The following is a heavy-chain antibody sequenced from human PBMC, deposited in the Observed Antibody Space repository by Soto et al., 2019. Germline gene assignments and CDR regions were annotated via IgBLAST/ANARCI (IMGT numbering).Heavy chain of an antibody. D-gene: IGHD7-27*01. CDR2: ISSSSSTI. V-gene: IGHV3-48*01. J-gene: IGHJ4*02. CDR3: ARDSWGSRSDFDY. Sequence: PGGSLRLSCAASGFTFSSYSMNWVRQAPGKGLEWVSYISSSSSTIYYADSVKGRFTISRDNAKNSLYLQMNSLRAEDTAVYYWARDSWGSRSDFDYWGQGTLVTVYS. CDR1: GFTFSSYS.